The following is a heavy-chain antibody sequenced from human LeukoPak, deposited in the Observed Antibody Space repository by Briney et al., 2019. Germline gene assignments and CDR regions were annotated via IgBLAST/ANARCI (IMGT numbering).Heavy chain of an antibody. CDR2: ISYDGSNK. CDR1: GFTFSSYA. Sequence: GGSLRLSCAASGFTFSSYAMHWVRQAPGKGLEWVAVISYDGSNKYYADSVKGRFTISRDNSKNTLYLQMNSLRAEDTAVYYCAREYDGAFDIWGQGTMVTVSS. CDR3: AREYDGAFDI. J-gene: IGHJ3*02. V-gene: IGHV3-30-3*01. D-gene: IGHD2-8*01.